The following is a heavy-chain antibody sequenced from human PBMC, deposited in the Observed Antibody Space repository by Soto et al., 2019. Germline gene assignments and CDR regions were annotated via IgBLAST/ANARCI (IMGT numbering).Heavy chain of an antibody. CDR2: FIPVLDRS. CDR1: GDTFSSFT. Sequence: QVQLVQSGPEVKKPGSSVKVSCKTSGDTFSSFTFAWVRQAPGHGLEWMGSFIPVLDRSNYGQKFQGRVTITADKSTNTAYMELTSLKSEDTAVYYCARGRRYYDSTGRRGLDVWGQGTAVTVSS. CDR3: ARGRRYYDSTGRRGLDV. V-gene: IGHV1-69*08. J-gene: IGHJ6*02. D-gene: IGHD3-22*01.